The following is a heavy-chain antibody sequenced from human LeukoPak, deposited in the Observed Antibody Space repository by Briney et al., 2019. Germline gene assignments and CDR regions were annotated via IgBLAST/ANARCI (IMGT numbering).Heavy chain of an antibody. CDR1: GFTFSSYG. Sequence: GGSLRLSCAASGFTFSSYGMHWVRQAPGKGLEWVAVIWYDGSNKCYADSVKGRFTISRDNSKNTLYLQMNSLRAEDTAVYYCARGRDSGYDLFDYWGQGTLVTVSS. V-gene: IGHV3-33*08. D-gene: IGHD5-12*01. CDR3: ARGRDSGYDLFDY. CDR2: IWYDGSNK. J-gene: IGHJ4*02.